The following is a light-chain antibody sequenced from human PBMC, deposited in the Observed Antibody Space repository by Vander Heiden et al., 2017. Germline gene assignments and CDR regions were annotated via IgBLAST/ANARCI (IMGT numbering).Light chain of an antibody. Sequence: QSVLTQPPSASGTAGQRVTISCTGSSSNLGNNYVYWYQQVTGTAPKLLIHRNNQRPAGVPDRFSGSKSGTSASLSISGLRSEDEADYYCAAWDDRLGWMFGGGTKLTVL. CDR3: AAWDDRLGWM. J-gene: IGLJ3*02. V-gene: IGLV1-47*01. CDR1: SSNLGNNY. CDR2: RNN.